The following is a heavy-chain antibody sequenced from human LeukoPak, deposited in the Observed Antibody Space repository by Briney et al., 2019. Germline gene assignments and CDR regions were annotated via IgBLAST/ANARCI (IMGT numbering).Heavy chain of an antibody. Sequence: KPSETLSLTCTVSGGSASSGSYYWSWIRQPPGKGLEWIGYIYYSGSTNYNPSLKSRVTISVDTSKNQFSLKLSSVTAADTAVYYCARHSFLMGATSSDDAYYFDYWGQGTLVTVSS. CDR1: GGSASSGSYY. CDR3: ARHSFLMGATSSDDAYYFDY. V-gene: IGHV4-61*01. D-gene: IGHD1-26*01. J-gene: IGHJ4*02. CDR2: IYYSGST.